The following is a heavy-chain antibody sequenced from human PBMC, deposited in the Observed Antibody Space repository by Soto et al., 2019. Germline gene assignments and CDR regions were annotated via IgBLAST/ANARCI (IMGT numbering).Heavy chain of an antibody. CDR2: VNAGNGNT. V-gene: IGHV1-3*01. J-gene: IGHJ4*02. CDR3: ARDIVVVVAAQGNSVGLDY. Sequence: ASVKVSCKASGYTFTSYAMHWVRQAPGQRLEWMGWVNAGNGNTKYSLKFQGRVTITRDTSANTAYMELSSLRSEDTAVYYCARDIVVVVAAQGNSVGLDYWGQGTLVTVSS. CDR1: GYTFTSYA. D-gene: IGHD2-15*01.